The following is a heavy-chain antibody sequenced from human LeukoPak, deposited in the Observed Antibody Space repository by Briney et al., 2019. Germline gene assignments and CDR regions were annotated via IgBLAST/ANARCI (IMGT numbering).Heavy chain of an antibody. D-gene: IGHD3-22*01. CDR3: ARDDRGFDL. Sequence: SETLSLTCTASGGSMISYYISWVRQSAGKGLEWIGGIDSSGDTNYNPSLGGRVTMSVDTSKNQFSLKLTSVTATDMGIYYCARDDRGFDLWGQGAQVTVSS. CDR1: GGSMISYY. CDR2: IDSSGDT. V-gene: IGHV4-4*07. J-gene: IGHJ5*02.